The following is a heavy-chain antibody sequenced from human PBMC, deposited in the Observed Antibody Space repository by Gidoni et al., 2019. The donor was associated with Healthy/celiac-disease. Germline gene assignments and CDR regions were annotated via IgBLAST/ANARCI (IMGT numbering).Heavy chain of an antibody. D-gene: IGHD5-18*01. Sequence: EVQLLESGGGLVQPGGSLRLSCAASGFPFSSYAMRWVRKAPGKGLEWVSAISGSGGSTYYADSVKGRFTISRDNSKNTLYLQMNSLRAEDTAVYYCAKDQSVDTAMADGGYYFDYWGQGTLVTVSS. CDR3: AKDQSVDTAMADGGYYFDY. CDR1: GFPFSSYA. V-gene: IGHV3-23*01. CDR2: ISGSGGST. J-gene: IGHJ4*02.